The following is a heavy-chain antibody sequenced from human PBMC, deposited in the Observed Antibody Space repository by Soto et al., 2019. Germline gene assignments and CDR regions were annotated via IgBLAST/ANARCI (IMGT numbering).Heavy chain of an antibody. D-gene: IGHD3-22*01. CDR1: GGTFSSYA. Sequence: SVKVSCKASGGTFSSYAISWVRQAPGQGLEWMGGTIPIFGTANYAQKFQGRVTITADKSTSTAYMELSSLRSEDTAVYYCAREPHRYSSSASSDYDGSGYSSDVDYGMDVWG. J-gene: IGHJ6*02. V-gene: IGHV1-69*06. CDR2: TIPIFGTA. CDR3: AREPHRYSSSASSDYDGSGYSSDVDYGMDV.